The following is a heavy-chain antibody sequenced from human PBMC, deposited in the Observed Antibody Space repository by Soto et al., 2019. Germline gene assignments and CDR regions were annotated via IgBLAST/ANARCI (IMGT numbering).Heavy chain of an antibody. CDR3: ARPRLAGDSSCYYYH. CDR1: GGSFSGYY. J-gene: IGHJ4*02. D-gene: IGHD3-22*01. V-gene: IGHV4-34*01. Sequence: SETLSLTCAVYGGSFSGYYWSWIRQPPGKGLEWIGEINHSGTTNYNPSLKSRVTISVDTSKMQFSLKLTSVTAADTAVYYCARPRLAGDSSCYYYHWGQGTLVNVSS. CDR2: INHSGTT.